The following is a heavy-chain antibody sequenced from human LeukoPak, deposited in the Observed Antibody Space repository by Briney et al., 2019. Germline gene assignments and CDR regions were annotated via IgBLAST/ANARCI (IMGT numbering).Heavy chain of an antibody. CDR1: GGSLSSHY. J-gene: IGHJ5*02. D-gene: IGHD2-15*01. Sequence: ETLSLTCSVSGGSLSSHYWSWIRQPPGKGLEWIGYTYYSGSTNYNPSLKSRVTISVDTSKNQFSLKLSSVTAADTAVYYCARGDIQYCSGGSCSDWFDPWGQGTLVTVSS. V-gene: IGHV4-59*08. CDR2: TYYSGST. CDR3: ARGDIQYCSGGSCSDWFDP.